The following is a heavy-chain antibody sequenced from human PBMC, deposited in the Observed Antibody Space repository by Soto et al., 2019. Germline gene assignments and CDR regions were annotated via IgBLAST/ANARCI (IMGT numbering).Heavy chain of an antibody. Sequence: SETLSLTCAVDGVSFSGYYWSWIRQPPGKGLEWIGEINHSGSTNYNPSLKSRVTILVDTSKNQFSLKLSSVTAADTAVYYCARGRRWLQLGAFDIWGQGTMVT. D-gene: IGHD5-12*01. J-gene: IGHJ3*02. CDR2: INHSGST. CDR3: ARGRRWLQLGAFDI. CDR1: GVSFSGYY. V-gene: IGHV4-34*01.